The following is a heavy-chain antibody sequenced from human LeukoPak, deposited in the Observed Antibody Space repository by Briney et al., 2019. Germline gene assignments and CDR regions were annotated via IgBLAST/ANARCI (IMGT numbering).Heavy chain of an antibody. Sequence: GGSLRLSCAASGFTFSSYWMIWVRQAPGKGLEWVANIQQDGSEKYYVDSVKGRFTISRDTDKNTLYLQTNSLRAEDTAVYYCTTTDHFDYWGQGTLVTVSS. CDR1: GFTFSSYW. D-gene: IGHD1/OR15-1a*01. CDR2: IQQDGSEK. CDR3: TTTDHFDY. V-gene: IGHV3-7*02. J-gene: IGHJ4*02.